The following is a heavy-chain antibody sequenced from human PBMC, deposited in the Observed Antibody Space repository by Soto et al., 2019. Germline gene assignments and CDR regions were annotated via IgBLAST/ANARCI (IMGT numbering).Heavy chain of an antibody. CDR1: VCTFSSYG. Sequence: GGSLRLSCASSVCTFSSYGMHWVRQSPGKWLEWVAVISYDGSNKYYADSVKGRFTISRDNSKNTLYLQMNSLRAEDTAVYYCAKDVVVGATTGLGDYYHYYGMEVWGQGTTDTVSS. D-gene: IGHD1-26*01. J-gene: IGHJ6*01. CDR3: AKDVVVGATTGLGDYYHYYGMEV. CDR2: ISYDGSNK. V-gene: IGHV3-30*18.